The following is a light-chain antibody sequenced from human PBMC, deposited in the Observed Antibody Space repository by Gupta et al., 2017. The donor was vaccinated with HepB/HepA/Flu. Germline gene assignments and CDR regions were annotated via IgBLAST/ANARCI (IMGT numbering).Light chain of an antibody. CDR3: GTWDSSLSGVV. V-gene: IGLV1-51*02. Sequence: QSVFTQPPSVSAAPGQKVTNSCSGSSSNIGNNYVSWYQQLPGTAPKLLIYENNKRPSGIPDRFSGSKSGTSATLGITGLQTGDEADYYCGTWDSSLSGVVFGGGTKLTVL. CDR2: ENN. CDR1: SSNIGNNY. J-gene: IGLJ2*01.